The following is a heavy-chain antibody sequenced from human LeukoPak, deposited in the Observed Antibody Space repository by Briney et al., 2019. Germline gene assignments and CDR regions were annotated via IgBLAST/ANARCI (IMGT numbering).Heavy chain of an antibody. D-gene: IGHD3-22*01. J-gene: IGHJ4*02. V-gene: IGHV3-33*01. CDR3: ARARGSSGYYSFDY. Sequence: GGSLRLSCAASGFTFSSYGMRWVRQAPGKGREWVSVIWYDGSNKYYADSVKGRFTISRDNSKNTLYLQMNSLRAEDTAVYYCARARGSSGYYSFDYWGQGTLVTVSS. CDR2: IWYDGSNK. CDR1: GFTFSSYG.